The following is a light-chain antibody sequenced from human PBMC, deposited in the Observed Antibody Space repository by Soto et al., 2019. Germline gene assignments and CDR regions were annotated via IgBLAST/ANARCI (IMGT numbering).Light chain of an antibody. Sequence: QAVVTQPPSASGTPGQRGTISCSGSSSNIGSNYVYWYQQLPGTAPKLLIYRNNQRPSGVPDRFSGSKSGTSASLAISGLRSEDEADYYCAAWDDSLSGLFGGGTKLTVL. CDR1: SSNIGSNY. CDR3: AAWDDSLSGL. J-gene: IGLJ2*01. V-gene: IGLV1-47*01. CDR2: RNN.